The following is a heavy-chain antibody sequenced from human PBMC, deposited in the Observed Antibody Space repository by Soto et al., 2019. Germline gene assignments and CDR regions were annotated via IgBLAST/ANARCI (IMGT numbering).Heavy chain of an antibody. V-gene: IGHV5-10-1*01. CDR2: IDPIDSYT. CDR3: ARRYCSSASCPRNYYGMDV. CDR1: GYNFASYW. D-gene: IGHD2-2*01. J-gene: IGHJ6*02. Sequence: PGESLKISCQGSGYNFASYWISWVRQMPGKGLEWMGRIDPIDSYTNYSPSFQGHVTISADKSISTAYLQWSSLKASDTAMCYCARRYCSSASCPRNYYGMDVWGQGTTVTVSS.